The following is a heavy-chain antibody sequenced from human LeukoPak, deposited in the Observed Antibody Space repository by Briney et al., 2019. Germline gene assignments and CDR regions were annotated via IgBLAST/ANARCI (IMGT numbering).Heavy chain of an antibody. D-gene: IGHD6-13*01. Sequence: PGGSLRLSCAASGFTFSSYAMSWIRQPPGKGLEWIGEINHSGSTNYNPSLKSRVTISVDTSKNQFSLKLSSVTAADTAVYYCARAPLRQQPFDYWGQGTLVTVSS. V-gene: IGHV4-34*01. CDR2: INHSGST. J-gene: IGHJ4*02. CDR1: GFTFSSYA. CDR3: ARAPLRQQPFDY.